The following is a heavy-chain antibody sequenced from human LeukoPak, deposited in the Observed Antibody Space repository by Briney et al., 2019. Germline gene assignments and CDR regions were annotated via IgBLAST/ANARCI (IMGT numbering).Heavy chain of an antibody. V-gene: IGHV4-30-2*01. CDR2: IFHTGST. Sequence: PSQTLSLTCGVSGDSISGGAFSWSWIRQPPGKGLEWIGYIFHTGSTFYNPSLKSRVTISVDNSKNQFSLRLTSVTAADTAVYYCARELWFANAPGSWLDPWGQGTLVTVSS. CDR1: GDSISGGAFS. D-gene: IGHD3-10*01. J-gene: IGHJ5*02. CDR3: ARELWFANAPGSWLDP.